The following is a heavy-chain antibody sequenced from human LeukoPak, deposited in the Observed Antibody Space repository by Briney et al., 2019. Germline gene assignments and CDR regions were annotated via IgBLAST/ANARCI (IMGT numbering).Heavy chain of an antibody. D-gene: IGHD3-22*01. CDR1: GFTFSSYA. V-gene: IGHV3-30-3*01. CDR2: ISYDGSNK. J-gene: IGHJ6*02. CDR3: ARTLVVVMYYGMDV. Sequence: GGSLRLSCAASGFTFSSYAMHWVRQAPGEGLEWVAVISYDGSNKYYADSVKGRFTISRDNSKNTLYLQMNSLRAEDTAVYYCARTLVVVMYYGMDVWGQGTTVTVSS.